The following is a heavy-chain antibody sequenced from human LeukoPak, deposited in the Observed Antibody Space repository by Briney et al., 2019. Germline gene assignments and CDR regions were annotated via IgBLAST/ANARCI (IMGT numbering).Heavy chain of an antibody. CDR3: ARKAWYGGVVPAARNWFDP. D-gene: IGHD2-2*01. Sequence: PSETLSLTCTVSGGSLSSYYWSWIRQPPGKGLEWIGYIYYSGSTNYNPSLKSRVTISVDTSKNQFSLKLSSVTAADTAVYYCARKAWYGGVVPAARNWFDPWGQGTLVTVSS. J-gene: IGHJ5*02. CDR2: IYYSGST. CDR1: GGSLSSYY. V-gene: IGHV4-59*08.